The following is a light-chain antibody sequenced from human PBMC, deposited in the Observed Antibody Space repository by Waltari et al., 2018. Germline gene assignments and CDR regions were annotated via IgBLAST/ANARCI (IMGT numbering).Light chain of an antibody. Sequence: QSALTQPPSASGSPGQSVTISCTGTSSDIGDYNFVSWYQQHPGKAPKVLIYEVSKRPSGFPDRFSGSKSGNTASLTVSGLQAEDEADYYCSSHAGSWVFGGGTKLTVL. CDR2: EVS. CDR3: SSHAGSWV. V-gene: IGLV2-8*01. J-gene: IGLJ3*02. CDR1: SSDIGDYNF.